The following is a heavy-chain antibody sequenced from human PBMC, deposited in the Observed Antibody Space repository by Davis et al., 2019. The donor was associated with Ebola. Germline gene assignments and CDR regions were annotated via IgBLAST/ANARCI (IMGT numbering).Heavy chain of an antibody. V-gene: IGHV1-46*01. CDR3: AREGGRYYVSSGCVFDI. J-gene: IGHJ3*02. Sequence: ASVKVSCKASGYRFTSYYMHWVRQAPGQGLEWMGIINPITGGTRYVQNFQFIVNMTRETFTSTVYMVLSSLRALDTAVYYCAREGGRYYVSSGCVFDIWGQGTMVKVSS. D-gene: IGHD3-22*01. CDR2: INPITGGT. CDR1: GYRFTSYY.